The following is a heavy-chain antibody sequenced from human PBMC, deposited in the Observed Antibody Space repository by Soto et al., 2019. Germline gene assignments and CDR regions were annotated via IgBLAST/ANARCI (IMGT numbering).Heavy chain of an antibody. CDR1: GLTFIRYA. CDR2: ISGSGGST. Sequence: PGGSLRLACAASGLTFIRYAMSWVGYAPGKGLEWVSAISGSGGSTYYADSVKGRFTISRDNSKNTLYLQMNSLRAEDTAVYYCAKDCRLGADTSDYYYRTDVWALGTRV. J-gene: IGHJ6*02. V-gene: IGHV3-23*01. D-gene: IGHD3-10*01. CDR3: AKDCRLGADTSDYYYRTDV.